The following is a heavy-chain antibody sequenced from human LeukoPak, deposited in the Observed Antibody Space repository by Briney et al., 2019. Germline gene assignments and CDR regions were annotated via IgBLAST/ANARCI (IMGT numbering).Heavy chain of an antibody. Sequence: ASVKVSCKASGYAFSRFGISWMRQAPGQGLEWMGWISGYNGNTNYAQKLQGRVTMTTDASTGTASMELRSLTSDDTAVYYCARVHWNYVKGFDFWGRGTLSLSPQ. CDR1: GYAFSRFG. CDR2: ISGYNGNT. J-gene: IGHJ2*01. V-gene: IGHV1-18*01. CDR3: ARVHWNYVKGFDF. D-gene: IGHD1-7*01.